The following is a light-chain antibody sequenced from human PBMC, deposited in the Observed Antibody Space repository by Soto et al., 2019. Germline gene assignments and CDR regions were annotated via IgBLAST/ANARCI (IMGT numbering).Light chain of an antibody. CDR1: QSVSSN. Sequence: EVMLTQSPGTLSLSPGERATLSCRASQSVSSNLAWYQQKPGQAPRLLIYGASTRATDIPARFSGSGSGTEFTLTISSLQSEDFAEYHCQQYNNWPQTFGQGTKVDIK. CDR2: GAS. CDR3: QQYNNWPQT. J-gene: IGKJ1*01. V-gene: IGKV3-15*01.